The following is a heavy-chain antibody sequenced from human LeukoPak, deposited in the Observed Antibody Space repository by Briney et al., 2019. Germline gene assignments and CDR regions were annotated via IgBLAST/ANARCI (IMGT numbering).Heavy chain of an antibody. Sequence: ASVKVSCKASGYTFTGYYMHWVRQAPGQGLEWMGWINPNSGGTNYAQKFQGRVTMTRDTSISTAYMELSRLRPDDTAVYYCARGPLLRYFDWLRRYYFDYWGQGTLVTVSS. J-gene: IGHJ4*02. CDR3: ARGPLLRYFDWLRRYYFDY. CDR1: GYTFTGYY. D-gene: IGHD3-9*01. V-gene: IGHV1-2*02. CDR2: INPNSGGT.